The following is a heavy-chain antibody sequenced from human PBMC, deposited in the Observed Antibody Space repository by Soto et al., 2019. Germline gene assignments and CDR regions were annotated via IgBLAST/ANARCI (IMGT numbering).Heavy chain of an antibody. D-gene: IGHD3-9*01. CDR3: ARAPLNYDILTGSITPYYFDY. V-gene: IGHV1-3*01. Sequence: ASVKVSCKASGYTFTSYAIHWVRQAPGQRLEWMGWINAGNGNTKYSQKFQGRVTITRDTSASTAYMELSSLRSEDTAVYYCARAPLNYDILTGSITPYYFDYWGQGTLVTVSS. CDR1: GYTFTSYA. J-gene: IGHJ4*02. CDR2: INAGNGNT.